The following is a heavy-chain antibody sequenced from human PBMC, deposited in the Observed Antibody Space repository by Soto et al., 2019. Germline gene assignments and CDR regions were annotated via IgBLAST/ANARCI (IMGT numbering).Heavy chain of an antibody. CDR3: ARGDSSGYYYGSDY. V-gene: IGHV3-30-3*01. Sequence: GSLRLSCAASGFTFSSYAMHWVRQAPGKGLEWVAVISHDGSNKYYADSVKGRFTISRDNSKNTLYLQMNSLRAEDTAVYYCARGDSSGYYYGSDYWGQGTLVTVSS. CDR2: ISHDGSNK. J-gene: IGHJ4*02. D-gene: IGHD3-22*01. CDR1: GFTFSSYA.